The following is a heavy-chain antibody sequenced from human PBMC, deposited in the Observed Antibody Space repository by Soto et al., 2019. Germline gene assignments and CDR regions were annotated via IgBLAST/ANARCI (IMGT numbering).Heavy chain of an antibody. CDR2: IYWDDDK. J-gene: IGHJ4*02. D-gene: IGHD3-22*01. Sequence: QITLKESGPTLVKPTQTLTLTCTFSGFSLSTSGVGVGWIRQPPGKALEWLALIYWDDDKRYSPSLKSRLTIPKDTSKTQVVLTMTNMDPVDTATYYCAHRPDYYDSSGYHLFDHWGQGTLVTVSS. CDR3: AHRPDYYDSSGYHLFDH. V-gene: IGHV2-5*02. CDR1: GFSLSTSGVG.